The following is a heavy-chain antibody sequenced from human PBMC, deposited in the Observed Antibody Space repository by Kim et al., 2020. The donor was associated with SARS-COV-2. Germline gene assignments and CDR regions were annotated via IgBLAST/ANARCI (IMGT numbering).Heavy chain of an antibody. CDR2: ISGSGGST. Sequence: GGSLRLSCAASGFTFSSYAMSWVRQAPGKGLEWVSAISGSGGSTYYADSVKGRFTISRDNSKNTLYLQMNSLRAEDTAVYYCAKRGTAGYSPPNYFDCWGQGTLVTVSS. V-gene: IGHV3-23*01. CDR1: GFTFSSYA. CDR3: AKRGTAGYSPPNYFDC. D-gene: IGHD3-9*01. J-gene: IGHJ4*02.